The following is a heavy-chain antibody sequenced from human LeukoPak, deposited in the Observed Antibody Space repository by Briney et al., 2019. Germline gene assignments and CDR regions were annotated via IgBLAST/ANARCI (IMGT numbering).Heavy chain of an antibody. Sequence: GASVKVSCKASGGTFSSYAISWVRQAPGQGLDWMGGIIPIFGTANYAQKFQGRVTITADESTSTAYMELSSLRSEDTAVYYCARTGEGDTAMAFDYWGQGTLVTVSS. CDR1: GGTFSSYA. D-gene: IGHD5-18*01. CDR2: IIPIFGTA. V-gene: IGHV1-69*13. CDR3: ARTGEGDTAMAFDY. J-gene: IGHJ4*02.